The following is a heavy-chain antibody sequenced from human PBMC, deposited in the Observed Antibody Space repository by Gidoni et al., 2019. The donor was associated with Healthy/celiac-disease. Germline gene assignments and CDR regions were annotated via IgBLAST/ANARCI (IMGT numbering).Heavy chain of an antibody. CDR2: FNSDGSST. J-gene: IGHJ6*02. CDR3: ARGGPGYYYDSSGYYYVDYYYGMDV. D-gene: IGHD3-22*01. V-gene: IGHV3-74*01. Sequence: EVQLVESGGGLVQPGGSLRLSCAASGFTFSSYWMHWVRQAQGKGLVWVSRFNSDGSSTSYADSVKGRFTISRDNAKNTLYLQMNSLRAEDTAVYYCARGGPGYYYDSSGYYYVDYYYGMDVWGQGTTVTVSS. CDR1: GFTFSSYW.